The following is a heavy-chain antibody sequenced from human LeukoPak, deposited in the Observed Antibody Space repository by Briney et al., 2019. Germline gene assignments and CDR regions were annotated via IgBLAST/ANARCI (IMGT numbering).Heavy chain of an antibody. CDR1: GFTFSNYW. Sequence: PGGSLRLSCAASGFTFSNYWMSWVRQAPGKGLEWVASIDQYGRAKYYVDSVRGRFTFSRDNTKNSLHLQMSSLRAEDTAVYYCARADSYGSILDYWGQGTRVTVSS. CDR3: ARADSYGSILDY. D-gene: IGHD5-18*01. CDR2: IDQYGRAK. J-gene: IGHJ4*02. V-gene: IGHV3-7*04.